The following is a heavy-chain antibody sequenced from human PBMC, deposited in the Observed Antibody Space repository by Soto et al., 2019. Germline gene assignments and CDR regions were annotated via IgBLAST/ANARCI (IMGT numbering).Heavy chain of an antibody. CDR1: GFTFSTSG. D-gene: IGHD1-1*01. V-gene: IGHV3-21*01. CDR2: ISSSSSYR. CDR3: AREISVETDPPTGY. J-gene: IGHJ4*02. Sequence: PXVSLRLSCAVSGFTFSTSGMSWVRQAPGKGLEWVSSISSSSSYRDYAGSVKGRFTISRDNAKNSLYMQMNSLRADDTAVYYCAREISVETDPPTGYWGQGTLVTVSS.